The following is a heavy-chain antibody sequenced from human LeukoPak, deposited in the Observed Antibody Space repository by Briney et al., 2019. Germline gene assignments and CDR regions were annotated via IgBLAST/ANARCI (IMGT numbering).Heavy chain of an antibody. D-gene: IGHD4-17*01. V-gene: IGHV1-2*02. CDR2: INPNGGGA. CDR1: GYPFSDYY. J-gene: IGHJ4*02. CDR3: ARRGTTVITDC. Sequence: ASVNVSCKASGYPFSDYYLHWVRQAPGQGLEWMGWINPNGGGANYAQKFQGRVTMTRDTSISTAYMELSSLRSDDTAVYYCARRGTTVITDCWGQGTLVTVSS.